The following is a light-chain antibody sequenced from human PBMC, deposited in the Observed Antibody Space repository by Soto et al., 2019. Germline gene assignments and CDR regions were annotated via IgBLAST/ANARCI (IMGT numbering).Light chain of an antibody. J-gene: IGLJ7*01. CDR3: GTWDSSLSAAV. CDR1: SSNIGNNY. CDR2: ENN. Sequence: QSVLTQPPSVSAAPGQEVTISCSGSSSNIGNNYVSWYQQLPGTAPKLLIYENNKRPSGIPDRFSGSKSGTSATLGITGLQTGDEAVYYCGTWDSSLSAAVFGGGTQLTVL. V-gene: IGLV1-51*02.